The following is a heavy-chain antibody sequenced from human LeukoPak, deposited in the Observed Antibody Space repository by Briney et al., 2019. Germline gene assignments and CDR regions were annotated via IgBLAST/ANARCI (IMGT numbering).Heavy chain of an antibody. J-gene: IGHJ4*02. CDR2: ISGSGGST. CDR3: GSYSPGFDY. D-gene: IGHD3-10*01. CDR1: GFSFSSYA. Sequence: PGGSLRLSCAASGFSFSSYAMKWVRQAPGKGLEWVSAISGSGGSTYYADSVKGRFTISRDNSKNTLYLQMNSLRAEDTAVYGSGSYSPGFDYWGQGTLVTVSS. V-gene: IGHV3-23*01.